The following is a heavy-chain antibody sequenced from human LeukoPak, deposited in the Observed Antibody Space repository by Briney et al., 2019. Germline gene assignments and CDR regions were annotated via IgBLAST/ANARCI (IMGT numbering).Heavy chain of an antibody. CDR2: ISSSSSTI. Sequence: PGGSLRLSCAASGFTFSSYAMTWVRQAPGKGLEWVSAISSSSSTIYYADSVKGRFTISRDNAKNSLYLQMNSLRAEDTAVYYCARGSGITMIVVVPIDYWGQGTLVTVSS. CDR3: ARGSGITMIVVVPIDY. CDR1: GFTFSSYA. D-gene: IGHD3-22*01. J-gene: IGHJ4*02. V-gene: IGHV3-48*04.